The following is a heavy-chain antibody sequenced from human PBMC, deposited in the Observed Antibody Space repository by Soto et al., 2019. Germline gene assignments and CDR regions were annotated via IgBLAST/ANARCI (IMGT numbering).Heavy chain of an antibody. J-gene: IGHJ4*02. CDR1: GFSFDNYY. Sequence: GSRRLSCAASGFSFDNYYMAWVRQAPGKGLEWVANIKKDGSGSNYVDSLKGRFTISRDNAKNSLYLQMNNLRAEDSGVYFCARDTTGILDYWGQGTLVTVSS. CDR3: ARDTTGILDY. CDR2: IKKDGSGS. V-gene: IGHV3-7*01. D-gene: IGHD1-1*01.